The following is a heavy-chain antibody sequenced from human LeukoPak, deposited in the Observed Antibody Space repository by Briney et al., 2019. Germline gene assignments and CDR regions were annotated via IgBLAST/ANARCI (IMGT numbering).Heavy chain of an antibody. CDR2: INPNSGGT. CDR1: GCTFTGYY. V-gene: IGHV1-2*02. D-gene: IGHD3-9*01. J-gene: IGHJ6*02. Sequence: ASVKVSCKASGCTFTGYYMHWVRQAPGQGLEWMGWINPNSGGTNYAQKFQGRVTMTRDTSISTAYMELSRLRSDDTAVYYCARDGYQYYDILTGYYYYYGMDVWGQGTTVTVSS. CDR3: ARDGYQYYDILTGYYYYYGMDV.